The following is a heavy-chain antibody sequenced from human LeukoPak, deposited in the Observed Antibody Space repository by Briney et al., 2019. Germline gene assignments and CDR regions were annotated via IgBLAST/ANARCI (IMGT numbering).Heavy chain of an antibody. CDR2: IYYSGGT. CDR3: SRAGTNDYGYPAGWFDP. D-gene: IGHD4-17*01. J-gene: IGHJ5*02. V-gene: IGHV4-59*01. CDR1: RGSITSSN. Sequence: SETLSLTSTVARGSITSSNWSWMRQPPGQGLEWVGYIYYSGGTNYNPSLKSRATISVDTTKNRFSVKLRSVTAAATAFYYASRAGTNDYGYPAGWFDPLGQGTLVIVPS.